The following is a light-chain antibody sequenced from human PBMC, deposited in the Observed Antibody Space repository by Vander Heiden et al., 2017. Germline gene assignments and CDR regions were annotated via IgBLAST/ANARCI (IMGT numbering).Light chain of an antibody. CDR1: QSVSSY. CDR3: QQRSNWLT. J-gene: IGKJ4*01. V-gene: IGKV3-11*01. CDR2: DAS. Sequence: EIVLTQSPATLSLSPGERATLSCRDSQSVSSYLAWYKQKPGQAPRLLIYDASNRATGIPARFSGSGSGTDFTLTISSLEPEDFAVYYCQQRSNWLTFGGGTKVEIK.